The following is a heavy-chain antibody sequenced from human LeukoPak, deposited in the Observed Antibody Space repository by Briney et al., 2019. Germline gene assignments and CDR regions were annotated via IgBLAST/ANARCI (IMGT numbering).Heavy chain of an antibody. Sequence: GGSLRLSCVASGFNFSDYYMTWIRQAPGKGLEWLSYISGTSYSTYYTASVRGRFTISRDNAQNSLYLQMNDLRAEDTAVYYCARQKRTFDHWGRGSLVTVSS. CDR1: GFNFSDYY. J-gene: IGHJ4*02. CDR2: ISGTSYST. CDR3: ARQKRTFDH. V-gene: IGHV3-11*01.